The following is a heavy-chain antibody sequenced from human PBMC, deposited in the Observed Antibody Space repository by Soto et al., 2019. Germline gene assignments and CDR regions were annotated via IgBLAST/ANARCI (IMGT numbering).Heavy chain of an antibody. V-gene: IGHV3-30*18. CDR1: GFTFSDYA. CDR2: VSSDGNRK. Sequence: QVQLVESAGDVVPPGGSLRLSCSASGFTFSDYAMHWVRQAPGKGLEWVATVSSDGNRKYYATSLKGRFAISKDNFKGILIFQMDSPRADATAVYYCTKVGTSSRGPAFSFHIWGKGTMVTVSS. D-gene: IGHD2-2*01. CDR3: TKVGTSSRGPAFSFHI. J-gene: IGHJ3*02.